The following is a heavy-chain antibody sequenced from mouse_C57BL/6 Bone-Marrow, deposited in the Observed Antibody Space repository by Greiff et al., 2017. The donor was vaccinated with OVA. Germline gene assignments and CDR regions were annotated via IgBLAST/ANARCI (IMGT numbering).Heavy chain of an antibody. CDR2: ISYDGSN. CDR1: GYSITSGYY. J-gene: IGHJ3*01. Sequence: EVHLVESGPGLVKPSQSLSLTCSVTGYSITSGYYWNWIRQFPGNKLEWMGYISYDGSNNYNPSLKNRISITRDTSKNQFFLKLNSVTTEDTATYYCARAGHYYGSSPWFAYWGQGTLVTVSA. CDR3: ARAGHYYGSSPWFAY. V-gene: IGHV3-6*01. D-gene: IGHD1-1*01.